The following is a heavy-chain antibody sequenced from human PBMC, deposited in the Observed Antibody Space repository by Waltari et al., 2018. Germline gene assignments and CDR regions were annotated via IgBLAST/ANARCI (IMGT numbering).Heavy chain of an antibody. D-gene: IGHD2-2*01. CDR2: IKLDSGGT. V-gene: IGHV1-2*06. J-gene: IGHJ4*02. CDR3: ARAVPTAMLYGY. CDR1: GYPFTSYY. Sequence: QVQLVQSGAEVKKPGASVRVSCKASGYPFTSYYLHLVRQAPVQGLEGMGRIKLDSGGTDYAQKCKGRVTMTTDTSISTAYMEMTRLKSDYTAMYYCARAVPTAMLYGYWGQGTLVTISS.